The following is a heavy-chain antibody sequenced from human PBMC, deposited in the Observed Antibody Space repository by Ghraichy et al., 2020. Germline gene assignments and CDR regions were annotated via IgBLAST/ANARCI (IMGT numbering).Heavy chain of an antibody. CDR3: AKDRLPGIAAAASLGYGMDV. CDR1: GFTFSSYA. Sequence: GESLNISCAASGFTFSSYAMSWVRQAPGKGLEWVSAISGSGGSTYYADSVKGRFTISRDNSKNTLYLQMNSLRAEDTAVYYCAKDRLPGIAAAASLGYGMDVWGRGTTVTVSS. D-gene: IGHD6-13*01. V-gene: IGHV3-23*01. J-gene: IGHJ6*02. CDR2: ISGSGGST.